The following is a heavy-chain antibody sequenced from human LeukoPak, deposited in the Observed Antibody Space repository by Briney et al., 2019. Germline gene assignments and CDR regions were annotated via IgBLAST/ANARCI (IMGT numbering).Heavy chain of an antibody. J-gene: IGHJ4*02. D-gene: IGHD2-2*01. CDR2: IYPGDSDT. CDR3: ARLSEPAAEGLYYFDY. CDR1: GSSFTSYW. V-gene: IGHV5-51*01. Sequence: GESLKISCKGSGSSFTSYWIGWVRQMPGKGLEWMGIIYPGDSDTRYSPSFQGQVTISADKSISTAYLQWSSLKASDTAMYYCARLSEPAAEGLYYFDYWGQGTLVTVSS.